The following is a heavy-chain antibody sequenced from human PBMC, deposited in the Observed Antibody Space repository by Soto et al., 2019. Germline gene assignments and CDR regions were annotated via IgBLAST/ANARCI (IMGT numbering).Heavy chain of an antibody. J-gene: IGHJ6*02. CDR2: ISGSGGST. CDR1: GFTFSSYA. Sequence: GGSLRLSCAASGFTFSSYAMSWVRQAPGKGLEWVSAISGSGGSTYYADSVKGRFTISRDNSKNTLCLQMNSLRAEDTAVYYCAKGLRYCTNGVCFPYYYYGMDVWGQGTTVTVSS. D-gene: IGHD2-8*01. V-gene: IGHV3-23*01. CDR3: AKGLRYCTNGVCFPYYYYGMDV.